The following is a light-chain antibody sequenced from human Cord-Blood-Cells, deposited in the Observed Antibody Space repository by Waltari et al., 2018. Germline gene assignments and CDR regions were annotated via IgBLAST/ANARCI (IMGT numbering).Light chain of an antibody. Sequence: QSAVTQPRSVSGSPGQSVTISCTGTSSDVGGYNYDSWYQQHPGKAPKLMIYDVSKRPSGVPDRFSGSKSGNTASLTISGLQAEDEAYYYCCSYAGSYTWVFGGGTKLTVL. CDR1: SSDVGGYNY. CDR3: CSYAGSYTWV. J-gene: IGLJ3*02. V-gene: IGLV2-11*01. CDR2: DVS.